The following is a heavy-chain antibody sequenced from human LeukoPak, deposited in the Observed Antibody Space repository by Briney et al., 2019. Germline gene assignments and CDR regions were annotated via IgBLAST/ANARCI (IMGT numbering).Heavy chain of an antibody. V-gene: IGHV3-13*01. Sequence: GGSLRLSCAASGFTFSNYDLHWVRQAAGKGLEWVSAIGTAGDTYYPDSVKGRFTISRENAKDSFYLQMNNLKAGDTAVYYCARGPVVTPEYFDLWGRGTLVTVFS. CDR2: IGTAGDT. J-gene: IGHJ2*01. D-gene: IGHD4-23*01. CDR3: ARGPVVTPEYFDL. CDR1: GFTFSNYD.